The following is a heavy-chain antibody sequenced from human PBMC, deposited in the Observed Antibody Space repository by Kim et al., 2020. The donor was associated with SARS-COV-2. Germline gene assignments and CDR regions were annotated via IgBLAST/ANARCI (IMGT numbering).Heavy chain of an antibody. V-gene: IGHV1-46*01. D-gene: IGHD3-3*01. CDR3: ARDLEGLDY. CDR2: VYPHDGST. Sequence: ASVKVSCKASGYGFTNNYVHWVRLAPGQGLEWMGMVYPHDGSTSYAQSFQGRVTMTSDTSTTTVYMELTSLTSYDTAMYYCARDLEGLDYWGQGTLVTVS. J-gene: IGHJ4*02. CDR1: GYGFTNNY.